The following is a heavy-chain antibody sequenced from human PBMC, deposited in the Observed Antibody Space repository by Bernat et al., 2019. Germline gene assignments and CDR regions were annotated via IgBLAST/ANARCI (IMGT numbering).Heavy chain of an antibody. Sequence: EVQLVESGGGLVKPGGSLRLSCAASGFTFGNAWMSWVRQAPGKGLEWVGRIKSKTDGGTTDYAAPVKGRFTISRDDSKNTLYLQMNSLRAEDTAVYYCARDGGRIAAAGTRPRTDYYYGMDVWGQGTTVTVSS. J-gene: IGHJ6*02. CDR2: IKSKTDGGTT. CDR1: GFTFGNAW. V-gene: IGHV3-15*01. D-gene: IGHD6-13*01. CDR3: ARDGGRIAAAGTRPRTDYYYGMDV.